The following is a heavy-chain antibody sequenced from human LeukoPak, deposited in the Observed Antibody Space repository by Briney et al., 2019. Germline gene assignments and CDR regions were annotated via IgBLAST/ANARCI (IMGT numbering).Heavy chain of an antibody. CDR2: IYYSGST. CDR1: GGSISSLY. D-gene: IGHD2-2*01. J-gene: IGHJ6*02. V-gene: IGHV4-59*11. Sequence: SETLSLTCTVSGGSISSLYWSWIRQPPGKGLEWIGYIYYSGSTNYNPSLKSRVTISVDTSKNQFSLKLSSVTAADTAVYYCAREEGYCSSTSCYHYYYGMDVWGQGTTVTVSS. CDR3: AREEGYCSSTSCYHYYYGMDV.